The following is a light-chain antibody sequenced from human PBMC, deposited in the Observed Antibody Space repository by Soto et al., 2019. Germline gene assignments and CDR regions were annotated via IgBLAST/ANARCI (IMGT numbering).Light chain of an antibody. Sequence: EIVMTQSPATLSVSPGERATLSCRASQSVSSNLAWYQQKPGQAPRLLIYGASHRATGIPARFSGSGSGTEFTHTISSLQSEDFAVYYCQQYNNWPPKTFGQGTKVEIK. CDR1: QSVSSN. CDR2: GAS. CDR3: QQYNNWPPKT. J-gene: IGKJ1*01. V-gene: IGKV3-15*01.